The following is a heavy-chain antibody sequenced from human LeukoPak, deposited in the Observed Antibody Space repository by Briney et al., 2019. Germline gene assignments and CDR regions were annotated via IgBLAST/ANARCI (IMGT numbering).Heavy chain of an antibody. J-gene: IGHJ4*02. CDR1: GYTFTGYY. CDR3: ASLTDCSSTSCPAG. Sequence: ASVKVSCKASGYTFTGYYMHWVRQAPGQGLEWMGWINPNSGGTNYAQKFQGRVTMTRDTSISTAYMELSRLRSDGTAVYYCASLTDCSSTSCPAGWGQGTLVTVSS. D-gene: IGHD2-2*01. CDR2: INPNSGGT. V-gene: IGHV1-2*02.